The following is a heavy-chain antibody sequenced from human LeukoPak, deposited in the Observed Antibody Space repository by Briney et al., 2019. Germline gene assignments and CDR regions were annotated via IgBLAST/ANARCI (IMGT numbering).Heavy chain of an antibody. J-gene: IGHJ4*02. CDR1: GYTFTNYG. V-gene: IGHV1-18*01. D-gene: IGHD6-13*01. CDR3: ARDRGIAAAGTGY. CDR2: ISTYNGKA. Sequence: GASVKVSCKASGYTFTNYGLSWVRQAPGQGLEWMGWISTYNGKANYVEKLQGRVTMTTDTSTSTAYMELSSLRSEDTAVYYCARDRGIAAAGTGYWGQGTLVTVSS.